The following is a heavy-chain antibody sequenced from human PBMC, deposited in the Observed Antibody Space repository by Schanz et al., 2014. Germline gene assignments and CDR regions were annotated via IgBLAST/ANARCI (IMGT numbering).Heavy chain of an antibody. V-gene: IGHV1-18*01. CDR2: ISAFDDKT. J-gene: IGHJ4*02. D-gene: IGHD2-8*02. CDR3: AKTLFPGGTQTIGD. Sequence: QVQLVQSGAEVKKPGASVRVSCKASGYSFTTYGLNWVRQAPGQGPEWMGWISAFDDKTDYAQNFQGRLSITTDASTDTVYMELRGLRSDDTAVYYCAKTLFPGGTQTIGDWGRGTLVTVSS. CDR1: GYSFTTYG.